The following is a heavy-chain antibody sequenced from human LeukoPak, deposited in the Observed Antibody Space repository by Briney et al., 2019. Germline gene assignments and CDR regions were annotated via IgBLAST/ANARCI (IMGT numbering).Heavy chain of an antibody. V-gene: IGHV4-4*07. D-gene: IGHD3-10*01. CDR3: ARDSSGFGELLLHAFDI. CDR2: IYTSGST. CDR1: GGSISSYY. J-gene: IGHJ3*02. Sequence: SETLSLTCTVSGGSISSYYWSWIRQPAGKGLEWIGRIYTSGSTNYNPSLKSRVTISVDTSKNQFSLELSSVTAADTAVYYCARDSSGFGELLLHAFDIWGQGTMVTVSS.